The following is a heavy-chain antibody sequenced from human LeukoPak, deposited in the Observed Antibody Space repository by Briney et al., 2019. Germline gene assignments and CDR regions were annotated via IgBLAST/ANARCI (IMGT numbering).Heavy chain of an antibody. Sequence: ASVKVSCKASGGTFSSYAISWVRQAPGQGLEWMGRIIPIFGTANYAQKFQGRVTITTDESTSTAYMELSSLRSEDTAVYYCVGPRDQLLNAFDIWGQGTVVTVSS. J-gene: IGHJ3*02. CDR2: IIPIFGTA. CDR3: VGPRDQLLNAFDI. V-gene: IGHV1-69*05. D-gene: IGHD2-2*01. CDR1: GGTFSSYA.